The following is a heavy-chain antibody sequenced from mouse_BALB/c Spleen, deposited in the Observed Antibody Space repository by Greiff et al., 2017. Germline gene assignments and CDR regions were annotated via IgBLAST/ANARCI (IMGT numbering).Heavy chain of an antibody. Sequence: EVMLVESGAELVRPGALVKLSCKASGFNIKDYYMHWVKQRPEQGLEWIGWIDPENGNTIYDPKFQGKASITADTSSNTAYLQLSSLTSEDTAVYYCARWGPWFAYWGQGTLVTVSA. J-gene: IGHJ3*01. CDR2: IDPENGNT. V-gene: IGHV14-1*02. CDR1: GFNIKDYY. CDR3: ARWGPWFAY.